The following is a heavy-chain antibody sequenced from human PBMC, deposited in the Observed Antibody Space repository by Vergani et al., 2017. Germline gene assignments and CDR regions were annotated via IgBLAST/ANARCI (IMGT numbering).Heavy chain of an antibody. CDR2: IYYSGST. V-gene: IGHV4-59*08. CDR3: ARGGGSPYSSGWGIDY. Sequence: QVQLQESGPGLVKPSETLSLTCTVSGGSISSYYWSWIRQPPGKGLEWIGYIYYSGSTNYNPSLKSRVTISVDTSKNQFSLTLSSVTAADTAVYYCARGGGSPYSSGWGIDYWGQGTLVTVSS. J-gene: IGHJ4*02. CDR1: GGSISSYY. D-gene: IGHD6-19*01.